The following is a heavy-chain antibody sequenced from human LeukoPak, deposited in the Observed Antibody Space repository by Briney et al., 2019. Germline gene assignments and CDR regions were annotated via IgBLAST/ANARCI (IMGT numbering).Heavy chain of an antibody. V-gene: IGHV3-11*04. CDR2: ISSSSSTI. CDR3: ARARSGYYYPSFDY. J-gene: IGHJ4*02. Sequence: GGSLRLSCAASGFTFSDYYMSWIRQAPGKGLEWVSYISSSSSTIYYADSVKGRFTISRDNAKNSLYLQMNSLRDEDTAVYYCARARSGYYYPSFDYWGQGTLVTVSS. CDR1: GFTFSDYY. D-gene: IGHD3-22*01.